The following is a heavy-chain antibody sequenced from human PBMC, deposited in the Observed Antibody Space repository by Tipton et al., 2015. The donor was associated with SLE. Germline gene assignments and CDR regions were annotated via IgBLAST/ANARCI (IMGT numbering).Heavy chain of an antibody. CDR3: ARLHGYSYGLNWFDP. Sequence: TLSLTCTVSGGSVSSSSKYWAWIRQPPGKGLEWIGSIYYTGTTTYYNSFLKSRVTMSVDASKNQFSLRLTSVIAADTAAYYCARLHGYSYGLNWFDPWGQGTLISVSS. CDR2: IYYTGTTT. CDR1: GGSVSSSSKY. V-gene: IGHV4-39*07. J-gene: IGHJ5*02. D-gene: IGHD5-18*01.